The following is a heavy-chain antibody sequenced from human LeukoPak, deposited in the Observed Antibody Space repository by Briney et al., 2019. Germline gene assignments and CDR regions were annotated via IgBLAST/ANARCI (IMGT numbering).Heavy chain of an antibody. CDR2: ISYDGSNK. D-gene: IGHD6-13*01. V-gene: IGHV3-30-3*01. CDR3: ARFNIAAAGTDDY. J-gene: IGHJ4*02. CDR1: GFTFSSYA. Sequence: GGSLRLSCAASGFTFSSYAMHWIRQAPGKGLEWVAVISYDGSNKYYADSVKGRFTISRDNSKNTLYLQMNSLRAEDTAVYYCARFNIAAAGTDDYWGQGTLVTVSS.